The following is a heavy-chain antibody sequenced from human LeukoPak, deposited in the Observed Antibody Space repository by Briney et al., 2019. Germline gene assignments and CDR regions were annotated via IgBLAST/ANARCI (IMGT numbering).Heavy chain of an antibody. CDR1: GFTFSSYA. J-gene: IGHJ5*02. Sequence: GGSLRLSCAASGFTFSSYAMHWVRQAPGKGLEWVANIKQDGSEKYYVDSVKGRFTISRDNAKNSLYLQMNSLRAEDTAVYYCARAPYSSGWYYWFDPWGQGTLVTVSS. V-gene: IGHV3-7*01. D-gene: IGHD6-19*01. CDR3: ARAPYSSGWYYWFDP. CDR2: IKQDGSEK.